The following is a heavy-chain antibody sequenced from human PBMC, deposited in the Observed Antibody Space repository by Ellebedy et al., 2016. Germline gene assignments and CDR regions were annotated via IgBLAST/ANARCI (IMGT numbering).Heavy chain of an antibody. CDR3: ARDGTIFGVVIHYYYYGMDV. CDR1: GLNFNTFF. D-gene: IGHD3-3*01. CDR2: ISSSSSYI. J-gene: IGHJ6*02. Sequence: GESLKISCTASGLNFNTFFMTWVRQAPGKGLEWVSSISSSSSYIYYADSVKGRFTISRDNAKNSLYLQLNSLRAEDTAVYYCARDGTIFGVVIHYYYYGMDVWGQGTTVTVSS. V-gene: IGHV3-21*01.